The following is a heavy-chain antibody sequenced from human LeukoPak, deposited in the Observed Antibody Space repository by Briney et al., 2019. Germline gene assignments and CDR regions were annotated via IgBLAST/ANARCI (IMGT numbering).Heavy chain of an antibody. CDR1: GFTFSSYS. CDR3: ARDLPYYYDSSGPPIDY. J-gene: IGHJ4*02. D-gene: IGHD3-22*01. V-gene: IGHV3-21*01. Sequence: GGSLRLSCAASGFTFSSYSMNWVRQAPGKGLEWVPSISSSSSYIYYADSVKGRFTISRDNAKNSLYLQMNSLRAEDTAVYYCARDLPYYYDSSGPPIDYWGQGTLVTVSS. CDR2: ISSSSSYI.